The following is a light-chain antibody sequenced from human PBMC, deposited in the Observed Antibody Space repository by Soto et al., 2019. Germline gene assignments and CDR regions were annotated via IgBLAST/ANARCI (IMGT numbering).Light chain of an antibody. Sequence: DIPLTQSPSFLSASVGDRVTITCRASQDVSSYLAWYQQKAGKAPKLLIYAASILQSGVPSRFSGSGSETEFTLTINSLQPEDFASYYCQQLNNYPFTFGPGTKVDIK. CDR3: QQLNNYPFT. CDR2: AAS. V-gene: IGKV1-9*01. CDR1: QDVSSY. J-gene: IGKJ3*01.